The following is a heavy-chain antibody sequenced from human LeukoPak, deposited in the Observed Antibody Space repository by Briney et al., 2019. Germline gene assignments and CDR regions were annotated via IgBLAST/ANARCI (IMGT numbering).Heavy chain of an antibody. CDR3: ARVGGTVTTGSYYYYYMDV. Sequence: ASVKVSCKASGYTFTSYDINWVRQATGQGLEWMGWMNPNSGNTGYAQKFQGRVTMTRNTSISTAYMELSSLRSEDTAVYYCARVGGTVTTGSYYYYYMDVWGKGTTVTVS. D-gene: IGHD4-17*01. CDR1: GYTFTSYD. V-gene: IGHV1-8*01. CDR2: MNPNSGNT. J-gene: IGHJ6*03.